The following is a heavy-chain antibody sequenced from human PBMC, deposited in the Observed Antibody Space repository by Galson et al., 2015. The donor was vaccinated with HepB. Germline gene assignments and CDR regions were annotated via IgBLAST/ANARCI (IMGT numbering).Heavy chain of an antibody. J-gene: IGHJ4*02. CDR1: GYTLTDYS. V-gene: IGHV1-2*02. D-gene: IGHD2-2*01. Sequence: SVKVSCKASGYTLTDYSMHWVRQAPGQGLEWMGWINPNSGGTKYAQKFQGRVTMTRDMSISAGYMELSRLRSDDTAVYYCVGSSVSCDLTYWGQGTLVTVSS. CDR2: INPNSGGT. CDR3: VGSSVSCDLTY.